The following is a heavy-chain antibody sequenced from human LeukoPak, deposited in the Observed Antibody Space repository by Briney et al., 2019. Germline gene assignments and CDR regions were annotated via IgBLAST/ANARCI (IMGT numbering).Heavy chain of an antibody. V-gene: IGHV4-4*09. J-gene: IGHJ6*03. CDR1: GGSISSYY. CDR3: ARRSHYYYYYRDV. CDR2: IYTSGST. Sequence: PSETLSLTCTVSGGSISSYYWSWIRQPPGKGLEWIGYIYTSGSTNYNPSLKSRVTISVDTSKNQFSLKLSSVTAADTAVYYCARRSHYYYYYRDVWGKGTTVTVSS. D-gene: IGHD6-6*01.